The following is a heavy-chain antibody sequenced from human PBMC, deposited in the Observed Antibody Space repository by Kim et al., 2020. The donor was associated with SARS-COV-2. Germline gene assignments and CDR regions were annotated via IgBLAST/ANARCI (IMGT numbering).Heavy chain of an antibody. Sequence: SETLSLTCAVSGGSISSYYWSWIRQPPGKGLEWIGYIYYSGSTYYNPSLKSRVTISVDTSKNQFSLKLTSVTAADTAVYYCAILDDFWSGYPHFDYWCQG. V-gene: IGHV4-59*13. D-gene: IGHD3-3*01. CDR2: IYYSGST. CDR1: GGSISSYY. CDR3: AILDDFWSGYPHFDY. J-gene: IGHJ4*02.